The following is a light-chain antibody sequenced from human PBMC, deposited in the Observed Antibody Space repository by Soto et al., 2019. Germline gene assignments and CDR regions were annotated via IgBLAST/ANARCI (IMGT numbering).Light chain of an antibody. CDR1: QSVSSSY. J-gene: IGKJ3*01. Sequence: EIVLTQSPGTLSLSPGERATLSCRASQSVSSSYVAWYQQKPGPAPRLLIYGASSRATGIPDRFSGSGSGTDFTLTISRLESEDFAVYYCQQYGSSPRFTFGPGTKVDIK. CDR2: GAS. CDR3: QQYGSSPRFT. V-gene: IGKV3-20*01.